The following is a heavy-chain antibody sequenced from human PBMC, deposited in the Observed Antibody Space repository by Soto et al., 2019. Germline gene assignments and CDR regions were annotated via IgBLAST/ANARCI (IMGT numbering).Heavy chain of an antibody. CDR2: ISSSSSYI. V-gene: IGHV3-21*01. CDR3: AREDYSNFDY. J-gene: IGHJ4*02. CDR1: GFTFSSYS. Sequence: VGSLRLSCAASGFTFSSYSMNWVRQAPGKGLEWVSSISSSSSYIYSADSVKGRFTISRDNAKNSLYLQMNSLRAEDTAVYYCAREDYSNFDYWGQGTLVTVSS. D-gene: IGHD4-4*01.